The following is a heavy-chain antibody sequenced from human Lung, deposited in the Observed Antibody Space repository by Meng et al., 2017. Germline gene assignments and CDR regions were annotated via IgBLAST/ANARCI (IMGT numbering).Heavy chain of an antibody. D-gene: IGHD4-11*01. CDR2: INHSGST. CDR1: GVSISDHH. V-gene: IGHV4-34*04. J-gene: IGHJ4*02. CDR3: ARGPTTMAHDFDY. Sequence: HAQLQQWGVGLLKRSVSPYLSCVVSGVSISDHHWGWIRQPPAKELELIGEINHSGSTNNHPSLESRATISVDTSQNHLSLKMSSVTAADSAVYYCARGPTTMAHDFDYWGQGTLVTVSS.